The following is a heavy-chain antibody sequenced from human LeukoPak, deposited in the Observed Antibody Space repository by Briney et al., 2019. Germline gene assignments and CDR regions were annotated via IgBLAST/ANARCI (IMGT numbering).Heavy chain of an antibody. CDR2: IYYSGSTH. CDR3: ARGSGVFDC. CDR1: GGSISSYY. V-gene: IGHV4-59*01. D-gene: IGHD2-15*01. Sequence: PSETLSLTCTVSGGSISSYYWSWIRQPPGKGLEWIGYIYYSGSTHNYNPSLKSRVTISVDTSKNQFSLKLNSVTAADTAVYFCARGSGVFDCWGQGTLVTVSS. J-gene: IGHJ4*02.